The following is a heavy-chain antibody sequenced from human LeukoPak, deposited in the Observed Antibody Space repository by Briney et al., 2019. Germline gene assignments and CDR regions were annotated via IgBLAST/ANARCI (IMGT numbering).Heavy chain of an antibody. Sequence: PGGSLRLSCAASGLTFSDHHMAWVRQAPGKGLEWVGRSKNKPNGYTTEYAASVKGRFTISRDDLKNSLYLEMNSLETEDTAVYYCARVRVAAAGFGMDVWGQGTTVTVSS. J-gene: IGHJ6*02. CDR3: ARVRVAAAGFGMDV. CDR2: SKNKPNGYTT. CDR1: GLTFSDHH. V-gene: IGHV3-72*01. D-gene: IGHD6-13*01.